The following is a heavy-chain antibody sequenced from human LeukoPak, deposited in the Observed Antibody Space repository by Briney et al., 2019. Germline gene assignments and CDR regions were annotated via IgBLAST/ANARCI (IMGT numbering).Heavy chain of an antibody. J-gene: IGHJ6*02. V-gene: IGHV3-21*01. D-gene: IGHD3-22*01. CDR2: ISSSSSYI. Sequence: GGSLRLSCAASGFTFSSYSMNWVRQAPGKGLEWVSSISSSSSYIYYADSVKGRFTISRDNAKNSLYLQMNSLRAEGTAVYYCARDLLAPPIVVVYYYGMDVWGQGTTVTVSS. CDR1: GFTFSSYS. CDR3: ARDLLAPPIVVVYYYGMDV.